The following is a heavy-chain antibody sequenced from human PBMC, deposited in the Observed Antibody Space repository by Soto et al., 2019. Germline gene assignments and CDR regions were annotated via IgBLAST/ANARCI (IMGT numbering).Heavy chain of an antibody. J-gene: IGHJ5*02. CDR2: VNPNTGVT. V-gene: IGHV1-2*02. D-gene: IGHD3-9*01. CDR1: GYTFTAFH. Sequence: ASVKVACKASGYTFTAFHMNWVRQAPGQGHEWMGWVNPNTGVTKYAQKFQGRVTMIRDTSINTAYMELSGLTSDDTAVYYCTTLRLDPWGQGTLVTVSS. CDR3: TTLRLDP.